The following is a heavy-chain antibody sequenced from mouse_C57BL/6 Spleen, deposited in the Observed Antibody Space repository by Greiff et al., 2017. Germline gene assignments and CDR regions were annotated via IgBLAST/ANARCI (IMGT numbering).Heavy chain of an antibody. D-gene: IGHD1-1*01. Sequence: VQLQQSGPELVKPGASVKISCKASGYAFSSSWMNWVKQRPGKGLEWIGRIYPGDGDTNYNGKFKGKATLTADKSSSTAYMQLSSLTSEDSAVYFCAREDYGSSWDFDYWGQGTTLTVSS. CDR3: AREDYGSSWDFDY. CDR2: IYPGDGDT. J-gene: IGHJ2*01. V-gene: IGHV1-82*01. CDR1: GYAFSSSW.